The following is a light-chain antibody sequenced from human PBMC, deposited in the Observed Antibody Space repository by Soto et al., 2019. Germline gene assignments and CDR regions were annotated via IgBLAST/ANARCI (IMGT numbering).Light chain of an antibody. CDR2: EGS. V-gene: IGLV2-23*01. CDR1: SSDVGSYNL. CDR3: CSYSGSSTSLYV. Sequence: QSALTQPASVSGSPGQSITISCTGTSSDVGSYNLVSWYQQHPGKAPKLMIYEGSKRPSGVSNRFSGSKSGNTASLTISGLQAEDEAEYYCCSYSGSSTSLYVFGTGTKLTVL. J-gene: IGLJ1*01.